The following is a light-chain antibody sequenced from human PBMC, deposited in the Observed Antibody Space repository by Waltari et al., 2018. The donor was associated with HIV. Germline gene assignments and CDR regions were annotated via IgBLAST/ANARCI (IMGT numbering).Light chain of an antibody. CDR1: SSGVTYITH. J-gene: IGLJ1*01. V-gene: IGLV2-11*01. CDR2: DVT. CDR3: FSYGGSLHV. Sequence: QSALTQPRSVSGSPGQSVTISCSGASSGVTYITHVSWSQHHPGKSPTLIIYDVTKGPSGVPDRFSGSKSGNTASLTISGLQAEDEADYYCFSYGGSLHVFGTGTEVTVL.